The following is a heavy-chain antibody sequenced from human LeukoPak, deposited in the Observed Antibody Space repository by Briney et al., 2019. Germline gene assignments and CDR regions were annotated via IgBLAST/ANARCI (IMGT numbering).Heavy chain of an antibody. CDR1: GDSITSGDYY. J-gene: IGHJ5*02. Sequence: SETLSLTCTVSGDSITSGDYYWSWIRQPPGKGLRWIGYIYYSGIAYYHPSLKSRVSISVDTSKNQFSLNLNSVTAADTAVYYCARAVQASLQPRFDPWGQGTLVTVSS. CDR2: IYYSGIA. CDR3: ARAVQASLQPRFDP. D-gene: IGHD1-1*01. V-gene: IGHV4-30-4*08.